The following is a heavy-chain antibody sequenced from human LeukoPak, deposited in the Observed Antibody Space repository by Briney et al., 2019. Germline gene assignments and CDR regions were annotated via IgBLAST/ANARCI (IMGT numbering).Heavy chain of an antibody. Sequence: NPSETLSLTCTVSGGSIRNYIWSWLRQPPGKELEWIGYIHYTGRTNYNPSLRSRVTISADTSKNQISLNLNSVTAADTAIYYCARRFAPSRNDAFDIWGQGTMVTVSS. CDR2: IHYTGRT. V-gene: IGHV4-59*01. CDR1: GGSIRNYI. J-gene: IGHJ3*02. CDR3: ARRFAPSRNDAFDI. D-gene: IGHD3-10*01.